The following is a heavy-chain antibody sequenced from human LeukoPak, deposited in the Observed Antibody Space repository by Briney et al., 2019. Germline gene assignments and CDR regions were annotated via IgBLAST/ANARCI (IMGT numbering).Heavy chain of an antibody. Sequence: SETLSLTCTVSGGSISSYYWSWIRQPPGKGLEWIGYIYYSGSTNYNPSLKSRVTISVDTSKNQFSLKLSPVTAADTAVYYCARGYSYGSISFDYWGQGTLVTVSS. V-gene: IGHV4-59*01. CDR1: GGSISSYY. CDR2: IYYSGST. D-gene: IGHD5-18*01. J-gene: IGHJ4*02. CDR3: ARGYSYGSISFDY.